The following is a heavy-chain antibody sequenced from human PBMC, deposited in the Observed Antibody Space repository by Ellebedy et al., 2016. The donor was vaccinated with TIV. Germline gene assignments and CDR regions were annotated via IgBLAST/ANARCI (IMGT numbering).Heavy chain of an antibody. V-gene: IGHV3-23*01. CDR2: ISGNGVNS. J-gene: IGHJ4*02. D-gene: IGHD3-3*01. CDR3: TASPTYYDLWSGYYGGGRFDY. Sequence: GESLKISCAASGFIFSTYAMSWVRQAPGRGLEWVSDISGNGVNSNYAGSVKGRFTISRDNSKNTLYLQMNSLSAEDTAVYYCTASPTYYDLWSGYYGGGRFDYWGQGTLVTVSS. CDR1: GFIFSTYA.